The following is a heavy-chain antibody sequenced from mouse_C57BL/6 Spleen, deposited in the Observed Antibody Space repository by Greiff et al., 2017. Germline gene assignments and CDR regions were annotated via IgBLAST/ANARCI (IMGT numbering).Heavy chain of an antibody. V-gene: IGHV1-55*01. CDR2: IYPGSGST. CDR1: GYTFTSYW. J-gene: IGHJ4*01. Sequence: QVQLQQPGAELVKPGASVKMSCKASGYTFTSYWITWVKQRPGQGLEWIGDIYPGSGSTNYNEKFTSKATLTVDTSSSTAYMKLSSLTSEDSAVYDCARRGVYYYGSSLMDYWGQGTSVTVSS. D-gene: IGHD1-1*01. CDR3: ARRGVYYYGSSLMDY.